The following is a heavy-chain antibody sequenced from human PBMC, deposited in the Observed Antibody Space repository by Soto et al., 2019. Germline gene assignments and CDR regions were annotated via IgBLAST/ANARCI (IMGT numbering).Heavy chain of an antibody. J-gene: IGHJ6*02. CDR1: GFTFSSYG. D-gene: IGHD4-17*01. V-gene: IGHV3-33*01. Sequence: GGSLRLSCAASGFTFSSYGMHWVRQAPGKGLEWVAVIWYDGSNKYYADSVKGRFTISRDNSKNTLYLQMNSLRAEDTAVYYCARGLRTVTTPKDYYGMDVWGQGTTVTVSS. CDR2: IWYDGSNK. CDR3: ARGLRTVTTPKDYYGMDV.